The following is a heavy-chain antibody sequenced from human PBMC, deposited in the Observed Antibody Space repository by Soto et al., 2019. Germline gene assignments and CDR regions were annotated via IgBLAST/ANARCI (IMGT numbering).Heavy chain of an antibody. Sequence: VQLVESGGGLVQPGGSLRLSCAASGFTFSSYEMNWVRQAPGKGLEWVSYISSSGSTIYYADSVKGRFTISRDNAKNSLYLQMNSLRAEDTAVYYCARGGFYYDFWSGYYPGYGMDVWGQGTTVTVSS. D-gene: IGHD3-3*01. J-gene: IGHJ6*02. CDR1: GFTFSSYE. CDR2: ISSSGSTI. V-gene: IGHV3-48*03. CDR3: ARGGFYYDFWSGYYPGYGMDV.